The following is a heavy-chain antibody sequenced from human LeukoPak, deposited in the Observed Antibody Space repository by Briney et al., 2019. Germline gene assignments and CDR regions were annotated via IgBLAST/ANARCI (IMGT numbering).Heavy chain of an antibody. J-gene: IGHJ4*02. CDR3: ARREREFFDY. Sequence: PSETLSLTCTVSGGSISSSSYYWGWIRQPPGKGLEWIGSIYYSGSTYYNPSLKGRVTISVDTSKNQFSLKLSSVAAADTAVYYCARREREFFDYWGQGTLVTVSS. CDR1: GGSISSSSYY. D-gene: IGHD3-10*01. CDR2: IYYSGST. V-gene: IGHV4-39*01.